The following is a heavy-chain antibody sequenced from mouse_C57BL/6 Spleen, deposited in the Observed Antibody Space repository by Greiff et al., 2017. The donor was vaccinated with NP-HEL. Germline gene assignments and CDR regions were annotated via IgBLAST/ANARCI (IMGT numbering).Heavy chain of an antibody. V-gene: IGHV1-81*01. CDR2: IYPRSGNT. D-gene: IGHD1-1*01. Sequence: VQLQQSGAELARPGASVKLSCKASGYTFTSYGISWVKQRTGQGLEGIGEIYPRSGNTYSNEKFKGKATLTADKSSSTAYMGLRSLTSEDSAVYFCARLTTVVATRAMDYWGQGTSVTVSS. J-gene: IGHJ4*01. CDR1: GYTFTSYG. CDR3: ARLTTVVATRAMDY.